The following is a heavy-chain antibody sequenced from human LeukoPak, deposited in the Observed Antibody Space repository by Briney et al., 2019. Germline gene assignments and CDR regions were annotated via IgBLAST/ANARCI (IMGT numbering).Heavy chain of an antibody. Sequence: GGSLRLSCAASGFTFSSYAMSWVRQAPGKGLEWVSAISGSGDSTYYGDSVKGRFTTSRDNSKNTLYLRMNSLRAEDTAVYYCAKTRPLDSSSWSHGDYWGQGTLVTVSS. D-gene: IGHD6-13*01. CDR2: ISGSGDST. V-gene: IGHV3-23*01. CDR3: AKTRPLDSSSWSHGDY. J-gene: IGHJ4*02. CDR1: GFTFSSYA.